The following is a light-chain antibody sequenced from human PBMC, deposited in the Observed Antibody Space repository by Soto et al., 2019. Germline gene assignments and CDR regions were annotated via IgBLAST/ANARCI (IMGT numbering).Light chain of an antibody. CDR3: QSYDSSLSSVG. V-gene: IGLV1-40*01. J-gene: IGLJ2*01. CDR1: SSNIGAGYD. CDR2: GNS. Sequence: VLTQPPSVSGAPGQRVTISCTGSSSNIGAGYDVHWYQQLPGTAPKLLIYGNSNRPSGVPDRFSGSKSGTSASLAITGLQAEDEADYYCQSYDSSLSSVGFGGGTKLTVL.